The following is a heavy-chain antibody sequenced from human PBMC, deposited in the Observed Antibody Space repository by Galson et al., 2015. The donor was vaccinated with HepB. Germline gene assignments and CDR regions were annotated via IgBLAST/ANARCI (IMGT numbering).Heavy chain of an antibody. CDR3: AKGGFVLMVYAHFDY. D-gene: IGHD2-8*01. CDR2: ISGSGGST. V-gene: IGHV3-23*01. Sequence: SLRLSCAASGFTFSSYAMSWVRQAPGKGLEWVSAISGSGGSTYYADSVKGRFTISRDNSKNTLYLQMNSLRAEDTAVYYCAKGGFVLMVYAHFDYWGQGTLVTVSS. CDR1: GFTFSSYA. J-gene: IGHJ4*02.